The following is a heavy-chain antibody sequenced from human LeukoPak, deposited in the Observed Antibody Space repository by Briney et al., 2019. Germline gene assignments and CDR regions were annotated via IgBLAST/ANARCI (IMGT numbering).Heavy chain of an antibody. D-gene: IGHD1-26*01. CDR2: IIPMFGTV. CDR3: ARDQKVGATPYFGMDV. Sequence: GASVKVSCKASGGAFSSYAINWVRQAPGQGLEWMGRIIPMFGTVNYEQKFQGRVTIIADKFTSTAYMELEDTAMYYCARDQKVGATPYFGMDVWGQGTTVTVSS. J-gene: IGHJ6*02. V-gene: IGHV1-69*06. CDR1: GGAFSSYA.